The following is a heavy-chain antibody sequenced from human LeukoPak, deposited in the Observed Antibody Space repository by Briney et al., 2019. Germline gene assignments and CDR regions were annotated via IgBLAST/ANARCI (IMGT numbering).Heavy chain of an antibody. J-gene: IGHJ3*02. Sequence: GGSLRLSCAASGFTFSSYAMSWVRQAPGKGLEWVAVISYDGSNKYYADSVKGRFTISRDNSKNTLYLQMNSLRAEDTAVYYCAREPSGYYDSSGYYGALDAFDIWGQGTMVTVSS. CDR3: AREPSGYYDSSGYYGALDAFDI. D-gene: IGHD3-22*01. CDR1: GFTFSSYA. CDR2: ISYDGSNK. V-gene: IGHV3-30-3*01.